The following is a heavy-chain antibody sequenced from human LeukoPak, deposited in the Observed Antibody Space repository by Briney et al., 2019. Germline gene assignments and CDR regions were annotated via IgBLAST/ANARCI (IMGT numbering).Heavy chain of an antibody. V-gene: IGHV3-66*01. J-gene: IGHJ4*02. CDR3: ARGFGSSGYFFPHYFDY. CDR2: IYSSGTT. Sequence: GGSLRLSCAASEFSVGSNYMTWVRQAPGKGLEWVSLIYSSGTTYDADSVKGRFTISRDISKNTLYFQMNSLRAEDTAVYYCARGFGSSGYFFPHYFDYWGQGTLVTVSS. CDR1: EFSVGSNY. D-gene: IGHD3-22*01.